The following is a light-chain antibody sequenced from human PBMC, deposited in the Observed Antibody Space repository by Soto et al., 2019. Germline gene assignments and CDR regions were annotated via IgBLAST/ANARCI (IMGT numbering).Light chain of an antibody. J-gene: IGLJ1*01. CDR2: EGS. CDR1: SSDVGDYNL. Sequence: QSVLTQPASVSGSPGQSITISCTGTSSDVGDYNLVSWYQHDPGKAPKLLIYEGSKRPSGVSDRFSGSKSGNTAPLTISGLQAEYEADYYCCSYASSSTSVFGTGTKVTVL. CDR3: CSYASSSTSV. V-gene: IGLV2-23*01.